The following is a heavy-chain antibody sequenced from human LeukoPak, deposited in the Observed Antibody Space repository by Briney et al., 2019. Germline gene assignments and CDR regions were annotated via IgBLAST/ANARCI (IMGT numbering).Heavy chain of an antibody. CDR2: IYYSGST. CDR1: GGSISSYY. J-gene: IGHJ4*02. D-gene: IGHD6-13*01. V-gene: IGHV4-39*01. Sequence: TSETLSLTCTVSGGSISSYYWGWIRQPPGKGLEWIGSIYYSGSTYYNPSLKSRVTISVDTSKNQFSLKLSSVTAADTAVYYCARREQQSTFDYWGQGTLVTVSS. CDR3: ARREQQSTFDY.